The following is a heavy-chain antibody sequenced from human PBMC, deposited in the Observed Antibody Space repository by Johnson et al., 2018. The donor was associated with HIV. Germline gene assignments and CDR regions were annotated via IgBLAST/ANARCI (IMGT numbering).Heavy chain of an antibody. CDR2: IKSKTDGGTT. J-gene: IGHJ3*02. Sequence: VQLVESGGGLVKPGGSLRLSCAASGFTFSDYYMSWVRQAPGKGLEWVGRIKSKTDGGTTDYAAPVKGRFTISRDDSKNTLYLQMNSLKTEDTAVYYCTTYSIIHAFDIWGQGTMVTVSS. CDR3: TTYSIIHAFDI. CDR1: GFTFSDYY. V-gene: IGHV3-15*01. D-gene: IGHD6-13*01.